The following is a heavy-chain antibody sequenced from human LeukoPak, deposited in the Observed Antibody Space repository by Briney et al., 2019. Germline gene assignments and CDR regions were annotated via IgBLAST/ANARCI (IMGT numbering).Heavy chain of an antibody. Sequence: SETLSLTCTVSGGSISSSSYYWGWLRQPPGKGLEWIVSIYYSGSTYYNPSLKSRVTISVDTSKNQFSLKLSSVTAADTAVYYCARSPLLGGYNWSGYFDLWGRGTLVTVSS. J-gene: IGHJ2*01. D-gene: IGHD5-24*01. V-gene: IGHV4-39*01. CDR2: IYYSGST. CDR1: GGSISSSSYY. CDR3: ARSPLLGGYNWSGYFDL.